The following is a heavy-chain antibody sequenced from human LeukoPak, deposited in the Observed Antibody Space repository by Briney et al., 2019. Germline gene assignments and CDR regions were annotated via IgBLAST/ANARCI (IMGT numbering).Heavy chain of an antibody. CDR3: ARTIAAAGTGLDF. V-gene: IGHV4-38-2*02. CDR1: GYSISSGYY. J-gene: IGHJ4*02. CDR2: IYHSGST. Sequence: SETLSLTCTVSGYSISSGYYWGWIRQPPGKGLAWIGSIYHSGSTYYNPSLKSRVTISVDTSKNQFSLKLSSVTAADTAVYYCARTIAAAGTGLDFWGQGTLVTVSS. D-gene: IGHD6-13*01.